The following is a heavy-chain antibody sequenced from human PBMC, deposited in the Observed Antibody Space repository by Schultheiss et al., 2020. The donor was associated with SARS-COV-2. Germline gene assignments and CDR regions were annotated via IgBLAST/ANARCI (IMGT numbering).Heavy chain of an antibody. CDR1: GGSFSDYY. V-gene: IGHV4-31*11. Sequence: SETLSLTCAVYGGSFSDYYWSWIRLHPGKGLQWIGYIYYSANTYYNPSLKSRLTISVDTSKNQFSLKLSSVTAADTAVYYCARGIRTMALANWGQGTLVTVSS. J-gene: IGHJ4*02. CDR2: IYYSANT. D-gene: IGHD3-10*01. CDR3: ARGIRTMALAN.